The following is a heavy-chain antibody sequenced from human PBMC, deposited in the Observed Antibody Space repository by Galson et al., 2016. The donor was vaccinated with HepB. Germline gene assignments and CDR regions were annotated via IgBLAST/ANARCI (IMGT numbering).Heavy chain of an antibody. V-gene: IGHV3-15*07. CDR3: TTGIVQRGDDY. CDR2: IKSKTDGGTT. J-gene: IGHJ4*02. D-gene: IGHD2/OR15-2a*01. Sequence: SLRLSCAASGFTFSHAWMNWVRQAPGKGLEWVGRIKSKTDGGTTDYAALVKGRFTISRDDSKNTLYLQMNSLKTEDTAVYYCTTGIVQRGDDYWGQGTLVTVSS. CDR1: GFTFSHAW.